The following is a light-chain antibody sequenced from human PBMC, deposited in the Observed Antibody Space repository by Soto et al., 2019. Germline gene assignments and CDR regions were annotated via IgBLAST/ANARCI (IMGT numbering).Light chain of an antibody. CDR1: SSDIGAGSE. CDR2: GST. Sequence: QSVLTQPPSLSGAPGQRVTISCTWSSSDIGAGSEVHWYQQLPGTAPKLLIFGSTNRPSGVPDRFSGSKSATSASLAITGLQAEDEADYYCQSYDNSLSAYVFGTGTRSPS. CDR3: QSYDNSLSAYV. J-gene: IGLJ1*01. V-gene: IGLV1-40*01.